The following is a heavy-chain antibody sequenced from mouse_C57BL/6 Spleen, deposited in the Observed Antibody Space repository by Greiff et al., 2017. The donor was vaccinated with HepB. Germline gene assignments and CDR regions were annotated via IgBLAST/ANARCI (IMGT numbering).Heavy chain of an antibody. CDR3: ARQVYYGSRGHYLDS. V-gene: IGHV5-9*04. J-gene: IGHJ2*01. D-gene: IGHD1-1*01. Sequence: EVQRVESGGGLVKPGGSLKLSCAASGFTFSSYTMSWVRQTPEQRLAWVATISGGGGNTYYPDSLKGRFNISRVNAKNTLYLQTGSRRPEATALFYCARQVYYGSRGHYLDSWGQGTTLTVSS. CDR2: ISGGGGNT. CDR1: GFTFSSYT.